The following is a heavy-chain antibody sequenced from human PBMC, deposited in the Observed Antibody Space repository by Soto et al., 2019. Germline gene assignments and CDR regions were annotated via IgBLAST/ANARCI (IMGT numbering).Heavy chain of an antibody. CDR2: IDPSDSYT. CDR1: GYSFTSYW. CDR3: ARDRYPNYPPDAFDI. J-gene: IGHJ3*02. Sequence: GESLKISCKGSGYSFTSYWISWVRQMPGKGLEWMGRIDPSDSYTNYSPSFQGHVTISADKSISTAYLQWSSLKASDTAMYYCARDRYPNYPPDAFDIWGQGTLVTVSS. V-gene: IGHV5-10-1*01. D-gene: IGHD4-4*01.